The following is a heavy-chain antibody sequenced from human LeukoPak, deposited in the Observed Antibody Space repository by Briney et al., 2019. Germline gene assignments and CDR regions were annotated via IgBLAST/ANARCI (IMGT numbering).Heavy chain of an antibody. CDR2: ISAYNGNT. CDR3: ARDRGVRHYYDSSGYPV. CDR1: GYTFTSYG. Sequence: ASVKVSCMASGYTFTSYGISWVRRAPGQGLEWMGWISAYNGNTNYAQKLQGRVTMTTDTSTSTAYLELRSLRSDDTAVYYCARDRGVRHYYDSSGYPVWGQGTLVTVSS. V-gene: IGHV1-18*01. J-gene: IGHJ4*02. D-gene: IGHD3-22*01.